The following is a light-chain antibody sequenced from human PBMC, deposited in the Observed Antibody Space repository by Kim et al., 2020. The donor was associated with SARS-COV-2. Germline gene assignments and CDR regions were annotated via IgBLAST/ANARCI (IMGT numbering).Light chain of an antibody. Sequence: SYELTQPPSVSVSPGQTANITCSGDELGHKYVSWYQQKPGQSPVLVIYQDDIRPSGIPERFSGSNSGNTATLTISGTQTMDETDYYCQAWDSSTVVFGGG. V-gene: IGLV3-1*01. CDR1: ELGHKY. CDR3: QAWDSSTVV. CDR2: QDD. J-gene: IGLJ2*01.